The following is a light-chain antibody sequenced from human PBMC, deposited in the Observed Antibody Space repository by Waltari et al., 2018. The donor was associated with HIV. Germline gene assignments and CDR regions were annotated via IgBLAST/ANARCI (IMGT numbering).Light chain of an antibody. V-gene: IGLV1-47*01. J-gene: IGLJ2*01. CDR1: SSNVGSNY. CDR2: MTN. CDR3: ASWDDSLSIVV. Sequence: QSVLTQPPSASGTPGQRIPLSCSGSSSNVGSNYVYWYQQLPGTAPKVLIFMTNQRPSGVPDRVSASKSGTSASLAISGLRSEDEADYYCASWDDSLSIVVFGGGTKLTVL.